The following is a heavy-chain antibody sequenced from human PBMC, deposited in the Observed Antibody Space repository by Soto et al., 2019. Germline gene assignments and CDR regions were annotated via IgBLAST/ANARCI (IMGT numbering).Heavy chain of an antibody. CDR2: ISYDGSNK. CDR1: GFTFSSYA. D-gene: IGHD3-3*01. V-gene: IGHV3-30-3*01. Sequence: QVQLVESGGGVVQPGRSLRLSCAASGFTFSSYAMHWVRQAPGKGLEWVAVISYDGSNKYYADSVKGRFTISRDNSKNTLYLQMNSLRADDTAVYYCARDRADFWSGYSYYYYGMDVWGQGTTVTVSS. J-gene: IGHJ6*02. CDR3: ARDRADFWSGYSYYYYGMDV.